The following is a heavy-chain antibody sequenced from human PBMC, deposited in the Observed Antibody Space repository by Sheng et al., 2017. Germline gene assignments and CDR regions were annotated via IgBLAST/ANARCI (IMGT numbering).Heavy chain of an antibody. Sequence: EVHLVESGGDLVKPGGSLTLSCAASGFTFSNAWMNWVRQAPGKGLEWVGRIKSKNDGETTDYAAPVKGRITISRDDSTNTLYLQMSSLKTDDTAVYFCVTGPNWGQGTLVTVST. CDR2: IKSKNDGETT. V-gene: IGHV3-15*01. CDR1: GFTFSNAW. J-gene: IGHJ4*02. CDR3: VTGPN.